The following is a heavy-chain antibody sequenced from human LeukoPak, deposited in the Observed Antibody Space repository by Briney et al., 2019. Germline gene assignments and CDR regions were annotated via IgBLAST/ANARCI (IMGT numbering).Heavy chain of an antibody. D-gene: IGHD3-10*01. V-gene: IGHV1-8*01. CDR2: MNPNSGNT. CDR3: ARALAMVRGVIIGY. Sequence: GASVKVSCKASGYTFTSYDINWMRQATGQGLEWMGWMNPNSGNTGYAQKFQGRVTMARNTSISTAYMELSSLRSEDTAVYYCARALAMVRGVIIGYWGQGTLVTVSS. J-gene: IGHJ4*02. CDR1: GYTFTSYD.